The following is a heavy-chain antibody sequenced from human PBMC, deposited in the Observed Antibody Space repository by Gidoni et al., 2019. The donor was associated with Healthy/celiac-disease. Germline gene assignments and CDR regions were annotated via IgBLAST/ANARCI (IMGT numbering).Heavy chain of an antibody. CDR2: ISFDGSNK. CDR1: GFTFSTYA. Sequence: QVQPVESGGGVVQPGRSLRLSCVASGFTFSTYAIHWVRQAPAKGLEWVAVISFDGSNKYYADSVKGRFTISRDNSKNTLYLQMNSLRAEDTAVYYCATAPFCGGDCHSRVDVWGQGTTVTVSS. V-gene: IGHV3-30-3*01. CDR3: ATAPFCGGDCHSRVDV. D-gene: IGHD2-21*02. J-gene: IGHJ6*02.